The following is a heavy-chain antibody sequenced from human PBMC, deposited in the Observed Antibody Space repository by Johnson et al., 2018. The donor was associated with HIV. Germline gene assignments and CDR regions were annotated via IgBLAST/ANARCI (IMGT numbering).Heavy chain of an antibody. CDR3: VFGEDYYDSGGHHHGPAAFDF. V-gene: IGHV3-11*04. Sequence: QVQLVESGGGFVKPGGSLRLSCAASGFTFSDYYMSWIRQAPGKGLEWVSYISSSGSTIYYADSVKGRFTISRDNAKNSLYLQMNSLRAEDTALYYCVFGEDYYDSGGHHHGPAAFDFWGLGTMVTVSS. CDR2: ISSSGSTI. J-gene: IGHJ3*01. D-gene: IGHD3-22*01. CDR1: GFTFSDYY.